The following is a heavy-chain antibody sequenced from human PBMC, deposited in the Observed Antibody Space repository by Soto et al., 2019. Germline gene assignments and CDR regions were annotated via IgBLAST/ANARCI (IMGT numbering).Heavy chain of an antibody. V-gene: IGHV3-48*03. J-gene: IGHJ4*02. CDR2: XXSXXSXX. D-gene: IGHD3-22*01. CDR1: GFTFSSYE. CDR3: ARDHPTGSSGYHAD. Sequence: PGGSLRLSCAASGFTFSSYEMNWVRQAPGKGLEWVSYXXSXXSXXXXXDXXXGRFTISRDNAKNSLYLQMNSLRAEDTAVYYCARDHPTGSSGYHADWGQGTLVTVSS.